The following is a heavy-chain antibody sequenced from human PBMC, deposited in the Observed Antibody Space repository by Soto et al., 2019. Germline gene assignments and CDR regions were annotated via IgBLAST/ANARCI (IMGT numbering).Heavy chain of an antibody. CDR1: GFTFSSLW. CDR2: IDTEGIGT. D-gene: IGHD6-13*01. V-gene: IGHV3-74*01. CDR3: VRLGGSSEIDY. J-gene: IGHJ4*02. Sequence: EVQLVESGGGLVQPGGSLGLSCAASGFTFSSLWMHWVRQVPGKGLVWIARIDTEGIGTSYADSVKGRFTVSRDNAKNTLYLQMNSLTAEDTAVYYCVRLGGSSEIDYWGQGTPVTVSS.